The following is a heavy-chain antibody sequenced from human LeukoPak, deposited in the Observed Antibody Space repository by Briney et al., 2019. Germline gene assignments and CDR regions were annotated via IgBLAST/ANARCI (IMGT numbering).Heavy chain of an antibody. Sequence: ASVKVSCKVSGYTLTELSMHWVRQAPGKGLEWMGGFDPEDGETIYAQKFQGRVTMTEDTSTDTAYMELSSLRSEDTAVHYCATDATYYYGSGSYFDYWGQGTLVTVVS. D-gene: IGHD3-10*01. V-gene: IGHV1-24*01. CDR3: ATDATYYYGSGSYFDY. CDR1: GYTLTELS. J-gene: IGHJ4*02. CDR2: FDPEDGET.